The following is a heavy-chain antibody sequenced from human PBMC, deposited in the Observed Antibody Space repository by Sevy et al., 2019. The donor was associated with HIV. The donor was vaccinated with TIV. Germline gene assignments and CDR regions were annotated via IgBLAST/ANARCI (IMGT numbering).Heavy chain of an antibody. Sequence: SETLSITCSVSGGSISSYFWTWVRQSPGKGLEWIGNIYFTGNTDYSPSLKSRVTLSLDTSKSQFSLTLKSLTAADTAIYFCARDSTTRPRVLDYWGQGTLVTVSS. CDR2: IYFTGNT. CDR3: ARDSTTRPRVLDY. V-gene: IGHV4-59*01. J-gene: IGHJ4*02. CDR1: GGSISSYF. D-gene: IGHD1-1*01.